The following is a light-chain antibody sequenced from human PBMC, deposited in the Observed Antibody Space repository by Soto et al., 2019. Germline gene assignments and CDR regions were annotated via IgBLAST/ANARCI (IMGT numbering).Light chain of an antibody. CDR1: QSVSSY. V-gene: IGKV3D-15*01. CDR3: QQYNNWPPIT. Sequence: EIVLTQSPGTLSLSPGERATHSCRASQSVSSYLAWYQQKPGQAPRLCIYGASTRATGIPDRFSGSGSGTDFTLTISSLQSEDFAVYYCQQYNNWPPITFGQGTRLEIK. J-gene: IGKJ5*01. CDR2: GAS.